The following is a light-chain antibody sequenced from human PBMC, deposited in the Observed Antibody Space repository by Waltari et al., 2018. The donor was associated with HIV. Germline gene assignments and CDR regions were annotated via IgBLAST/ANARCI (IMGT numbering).Light chain of an antibody. CDR2: QAS. V-gene: IGKV1-5*03. CDR1: QNVGAF. CDR3: HQYAPFSGT. Sequence: DIRLTQSPSTLSASAGDRVAITCRAGQNVGAFLAWYQQKPGKPPKLLIFQASILEGGVPSRFSGSVSGSDFTLTINGLQSDDFATYYCHQYAPFSGTFGQGTKVEL. J-gene: IGKJ1*01.